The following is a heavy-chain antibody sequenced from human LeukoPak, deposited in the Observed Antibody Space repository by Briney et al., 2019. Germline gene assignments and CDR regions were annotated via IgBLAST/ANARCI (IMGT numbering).Heavy chain of an antibody. CDR2: IRYDGSNK. Sequence: GGSLRLSCAASGFTFSSYGMHWVRQAPGKGLEWVAFIRYDGSNKYYADSVKGRFTISRDNSKNTLYLQMNSLRAEDTAVYYCAKAAGGYSYGYSYFDLWGRGTLVTVSS. J-gene: IGHJ2*01. CDR3: AKAAGGYSYGYSYFDL. V-gene: IGHV3-30*02. D-gene: IGHD5-18*01. CDR1: GFTFSSYG.